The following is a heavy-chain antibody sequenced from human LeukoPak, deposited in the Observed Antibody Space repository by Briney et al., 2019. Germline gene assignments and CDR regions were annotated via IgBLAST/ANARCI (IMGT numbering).Heavy chain of an antibody. CDR2: ISYDGSNK. Sequence: GGSLRLSCTASGFTFSSYAMHWVRQAPGKGLEWVAVISYDGSNKYYADSVKGRFTISRDNSKNTLYLQMNSLRAEDTAVYYCARRAVAGQGGNFDYWGQGTLVTVSS. V-gene: IGHV3-30*14. CDR3: ARRAVAGQGGNFDY. CDR1: GFTFSSYA. J-gene: IGHJ4*02. D-gene: IGHD6-19*01.